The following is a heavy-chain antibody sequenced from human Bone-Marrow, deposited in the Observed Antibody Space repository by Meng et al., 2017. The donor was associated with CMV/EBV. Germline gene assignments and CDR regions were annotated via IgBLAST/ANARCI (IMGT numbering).Heavy chain of an antibody. J-gene: IGHJ6*01. D-gene: IGHD2-2*01. CDR3: AREFSNCSSTSCYYYYYGMDV. CDR2: IIPILGIA. Sequence: SVKVSCKASGGTFSSYTISWVRQAPGQGLEWMGRIIPILGIANYAQKFQGRVTITADKSTSTAYMELSSLRSEDTAVYYCAREFSNCSSTSCYYYYYGMDVWGQGTTVTGSS. V-gene: IGHV1-69*04. CDR1: GGTFSSYT.